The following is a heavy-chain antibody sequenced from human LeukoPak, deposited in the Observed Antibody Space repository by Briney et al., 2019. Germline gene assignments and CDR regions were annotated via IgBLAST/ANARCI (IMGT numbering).Heavy chain of an antibody. Sequence: ASVKVSCKASGYIFTSYVLHWVRQAPGQGLEWMGWINTNTGNPTYAQGFTGHFVFSLDTSVSTAYLQISSLKAEDTAVYYCAREASRAVAGHFDHWGQGTLVTVSS. J-gene: IGHJ4*02. CDR1: GYIFTSYV. CDR2: INTNTGNP. CDR3: AREASRAVAGHFDH. D-gene: IGHD6-19*01. V-gene: IGHV7-4-1*02.